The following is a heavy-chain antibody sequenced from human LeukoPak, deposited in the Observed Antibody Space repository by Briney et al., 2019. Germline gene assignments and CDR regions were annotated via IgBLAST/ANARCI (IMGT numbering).Heavy chain of an antibody. CDR3: TRLDEYSSSWYRKLDP. V-gene: IGHV3-73*01. J-gene: IGHJ5*02. CDR2: IRSKANSYAT. D-gene: IGHD6-13*01. Sequence: PGGSLSLSCAASGFTFSGSAMHWVRQASGKGLEWVGRIRSKANSYATAYAASVKGRFTISRDDSKNTAYLQMNSLKTEDTAVYYCTRLDEYSSSWYRKLDPWGQGTLVTVSS. CDR1: GFTFSGSA.